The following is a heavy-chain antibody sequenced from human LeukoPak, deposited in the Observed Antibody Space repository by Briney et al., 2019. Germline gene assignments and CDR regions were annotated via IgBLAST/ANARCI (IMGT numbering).Heavy chain of an antibody. CDR2: ISSTSSNT. CDR1: GFTFSDYY. CDR3: ARGHPTGWNFDS. V-gene: IGHV3-11*06. D-gene: IGHD6-19*01. J-gene: IGHJ4*02. Sequence: GGSLRLSCAASGFTFSDYYMSWIRQAPGKGLEWVSYISSTSSNTKHADSVKGRFTISRDNAKNSLYLQMDSLRAEDTAVYCCARGHPTGWNFDSWGQGTLVTVSS.